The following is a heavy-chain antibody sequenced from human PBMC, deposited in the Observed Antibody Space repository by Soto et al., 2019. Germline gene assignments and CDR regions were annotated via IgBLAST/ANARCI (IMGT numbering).Heavy chain of an antibody. CDR1: GFTFSPHA. CDR3: ARERNTGYDYSYYYGMDV. Sequence: PGGSLRLSCAASGFTFSPHAMHWVRQGPGKGLEWVAVISYEGSNKYYADSVEGRFTISRDNSKNTLYLQMNSLRAEDTAVYYCARERNTGYDYSYYYGMDVWGQGTTVTVSS. J-gene: IGHJ6*02. CDR2: ISYEGSNK. D-gene: IGHD5-18*01. V-gene: IGHV3-30-3*01.